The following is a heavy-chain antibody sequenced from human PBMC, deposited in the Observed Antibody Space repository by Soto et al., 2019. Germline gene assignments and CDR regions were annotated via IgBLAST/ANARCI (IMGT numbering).Heavy chain of an antibody. CDR2: IYYSGST. Sequence: ASETLSLTCTVSGGSISSSSYYWGWIRQPPGKGLEWIGSIYYSGSTYYNPSLKSRVTISVDTSKNQFSLTLSSVTAADTSVYYCARQSSGWYDNWFDPWGQGTLVTVSS. D-gene: IGHD6-19*01. J-gene: IGHJ5*02. CDR3: ARQSSGWYDNWFDP. CDR1: GGSISSSSYY. V-gene: IGHV4-39*01.